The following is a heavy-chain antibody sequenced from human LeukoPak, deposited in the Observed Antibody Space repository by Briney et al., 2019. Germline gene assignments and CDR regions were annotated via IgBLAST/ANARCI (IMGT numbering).Heavy chain of an antibody. D-gene: IGHD5-12*01. J-gene: IGHJ4*02. V-gene: IGHV1-18*01. Sequence: ASVKVSCKASGYTFTSYGISWVRQAPGQGLEWMGWISAYNGNTNYAQKLQGRVTMTTDTSTSTAYMELRSLRSDDTAVYYCARMRIQWLRLRGQLDYWGQGTLVTVSS. CDR3: ARMRIQWLRLRGQLDY. CDR1: GYTFTSYG. CDR2: ISAYNGNT.